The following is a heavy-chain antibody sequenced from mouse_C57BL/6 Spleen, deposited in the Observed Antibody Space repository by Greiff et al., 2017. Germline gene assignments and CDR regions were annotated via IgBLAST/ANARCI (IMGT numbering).Heavy chain of an antibody. CDR2: IYPGSGST. J-gene: IGHJ1*03. V-gene: IGHV1-55*01. Sequence: QVQLKQPGAELVKPGASVKMSCKASGYTFTSYWITWVKQRPGQGLEWIGDIYPGSGSTNYNEKFKSKATLTVDTSSSTAYMQLSSLTSEDSAVYYCARSYYGYDGGYFDVWGTGTTVTVSS. CDR1: GYTFTSYW. D-gene: IGHD2-2*01. CDR3: ARSYYGYDGGYFDV.